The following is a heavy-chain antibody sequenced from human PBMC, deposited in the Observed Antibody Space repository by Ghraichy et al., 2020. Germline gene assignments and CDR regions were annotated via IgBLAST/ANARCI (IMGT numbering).Heavy chain of an antibody. J-gene: IGHJ6*03. D-gene: IGHD6-13*01. Sequence: SETLSLTCAVYGGSFSGYYWSWIRQPPGKGLEWIGEINHSGSTNYNPSLKSRVTISVDTSKNQFSLKLSSVTAADTAVYYCARERPTPNSSSWHRGYYYFMDVWGKETTVTVSS. CDR3: ARERPTPNSSSWHRGYYYFMDV. CDR1: GGSFSGYY. CDR2: INHSGST. V-gene: IGHV4-34*01.